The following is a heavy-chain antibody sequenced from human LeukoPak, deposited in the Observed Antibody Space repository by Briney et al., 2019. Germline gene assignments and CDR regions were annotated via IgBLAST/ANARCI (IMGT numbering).Heavy chain of an antibody. Sequence: QTGGPLRLSCAASGFTFSSYGMHWVRQAPGKGLEWVSAISGSGDRTYYADSVKGRFTISRDNSKNTLYLQVSSLRVEDTAVYYCAKALDIYSGTGFDYWGQGTLVTVSS. CDR1: GFTFSSYG. D-gene: IGHD6-13*01. CDR3: AKALDIYSGTGFDY. CDR2: ISGSGDRT. J-gene: IGHJ4*02. V-gene: IGHV3-23*01.